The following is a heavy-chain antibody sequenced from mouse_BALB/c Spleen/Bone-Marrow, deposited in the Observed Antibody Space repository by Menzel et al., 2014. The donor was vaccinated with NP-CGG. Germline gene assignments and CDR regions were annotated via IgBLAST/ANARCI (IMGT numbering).Heavy chain of an antibody. V-gene: IGHV5-6*02. J-gene: IGHJ3*01. D-gene: IGHD1-1*01. Sequence: DVKLVESGGDLVKPGGSLKLSCAASGISFSTYGMSWVRQTPDKRLEWVATISSGDSYTYFPDSVKGRFTISRDNAKNTLYLQMSSLKSEDTAMYYCAFVTTVAYWGQGTLVTVSA. CDR3: AFVTTVAY. CDR1: GISFSTYG. CDR2: ISSGDSYT.